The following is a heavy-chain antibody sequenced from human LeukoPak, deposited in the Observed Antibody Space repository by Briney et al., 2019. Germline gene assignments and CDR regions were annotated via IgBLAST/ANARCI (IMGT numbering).Heavy chain of an antibody. CDR3: AKGGGNSFGY. D-gene: IGHD1/OR15-1a*01. V-gene: IGHV3-30*04. CDR1: GFTFSSYA. Sequence: GGSLRLSCAASGFTFSSYAMHWVRQAPGKGLEWVAVISYDGSNKYYADSVKGRFTISRDNAKDSLYLQMNSLRVEDTAVYYCAKGGGNSFGYWGQGTLVTVSS. J-gene: IGHJ4*02. CDR2: ISYDGSNK.